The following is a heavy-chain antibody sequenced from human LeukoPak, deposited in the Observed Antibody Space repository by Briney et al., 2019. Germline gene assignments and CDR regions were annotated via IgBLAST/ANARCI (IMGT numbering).Heavy chain of an antibody. CDR2: IHYSGST. Sequence: SETLSLTCTVFGGSISSSAYLWAWVRQSPGKGLELIGSIHYSGSTYYNPSLKSRVTTAVDTSKNQFSLNLRSVTAADTAVYYCLRSHGAYWGQGTLVTVSS. V-gene: IGHV4-39*01. CDR1: GGSISSSAYL. CDR3: LRSHGAY. J-gene: IGHJ4*02. D-gene: IGHD3-10*01.